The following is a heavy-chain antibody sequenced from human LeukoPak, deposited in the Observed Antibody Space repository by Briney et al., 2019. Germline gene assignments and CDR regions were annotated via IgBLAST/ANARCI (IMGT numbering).Heavy chain of an antibody. D-gene: IGHD2-15*01. CDR3: ARDGDCSRGSCYFPRYGMDV. V-gene: IGHV4-4*02. Sequence: TSGTLSLTCAVSGGSISSSNWWSWVRQPPGKGLEWIGEIYHSGSTNYNPSLKSRVTISVDKSKNQFSLKLSSVTAADTAVYYCARDGDCSRGSCYFPRYGMDVWGKGTTVTVSS. CDR2: IYHSGST. J-gene: IGHJ6*04. CDR1: GGSISSSNW.